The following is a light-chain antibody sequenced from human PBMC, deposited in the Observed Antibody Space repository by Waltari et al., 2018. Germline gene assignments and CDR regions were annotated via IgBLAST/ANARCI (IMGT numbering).Light chain of an antibody. CDR3: SSYAASNTLV. V-gene: IGLV2-8*01. J-gene: IGLJ2*01. CDR1: SSENGRYKF. CDR2: EAR. Sequence: QPALTQPPSASGSVGHSVTIYCSGSSSENGRYKFVPWYQQDTGRAPSVIFYEARKRPPGAPDRVSASKSGNTASLTVSGLQPEDEADYFCSSYAASNTLVFGGGTRLTVL.